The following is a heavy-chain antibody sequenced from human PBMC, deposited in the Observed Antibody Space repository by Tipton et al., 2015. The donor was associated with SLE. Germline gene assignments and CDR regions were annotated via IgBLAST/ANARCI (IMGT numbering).Heavy chain of an antibody. Sequence: SLRLSCAASGFPFSSYAMSWVRQAPGRGLEWVSVIYSDGSSIYYADSVKGRFTISRDNSKNTLYLQMNSLRAEDTAVYYCARVLDYYYYGMDVWGQGTTVTVSS. J-gene: IGHJ6*02. CDR1: GFPFSSYA. V-gene: IGHV3-23*03. CDR3: ARVLDYYYYGMDV. CDR2: IYSDGSSI.